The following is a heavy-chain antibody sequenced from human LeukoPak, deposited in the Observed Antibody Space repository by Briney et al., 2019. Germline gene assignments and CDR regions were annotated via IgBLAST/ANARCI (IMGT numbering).Heavy chain of an antibody. J-gene: IGHJ4*02. CDR1: GFTFDDYA. D-gene: IGHD5-18*01. CDR2: ISWDGGST. V-gene: IGHV3-43D*04. Sequence: GGSLRLSCAASGFTFDDYAMHWVRQAPGKGLEWVSLISWDGGSTYYADSVKGRFTISRDNCKNSLYLQMNSLRAEDTALYYCAKDILSGYGKSGYSYGIFDYWGQGTLVTVSS. CDR3: AKDILSGYGKSGYSYGIFDY.